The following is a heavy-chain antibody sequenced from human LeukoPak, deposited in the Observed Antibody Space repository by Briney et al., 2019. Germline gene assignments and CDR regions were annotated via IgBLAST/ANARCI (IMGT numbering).Heavy chain of an antibody. J-gene: IGHJ6*03. CDR3: ARENRGRVPGYSYGSYDLALANYYMDV. D-gene: IGHD5-18*01. CDR2: IYHSGST. CDR1: GYSISSGYY. Sequence: SETLSLTCTVSGYSISSGYYWGWIRQPPGKGLEWIGSIYHSGSTYYNPSLKSRVTISVDTSKNQFSLKLSSVTAADTAVYYCARENRGRVPGYSYGSYDLALANYYMDVWGKGTTVTISS. V-gene: IGHV4-38-2*02.